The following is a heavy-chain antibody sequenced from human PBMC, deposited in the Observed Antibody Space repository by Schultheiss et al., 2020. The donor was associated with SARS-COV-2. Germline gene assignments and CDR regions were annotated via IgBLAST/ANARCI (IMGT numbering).Heavy chain of an antibody. CDR2: IFSNDEK. J-gene: IGHJ6*02. V-gene: IGHV2-26*01. Sequence: SGPTLVKPTETLTLTCTVSGFSLSNGRMGVSWIRQPPGKALEWLAHIFSNDEKSYNTSLKRRLTISKDTSKSQVVLTMTNMDPVDTATYYCARITYYYYGMDVWGQGTTVTVSS. CDR1: GFSLSNGRMG. CDR3: ARITYYYYGMDV.